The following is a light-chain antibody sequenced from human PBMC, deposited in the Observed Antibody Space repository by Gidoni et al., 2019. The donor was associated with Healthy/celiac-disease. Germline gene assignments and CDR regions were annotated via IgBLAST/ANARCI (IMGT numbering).Light chain of an antibody. J-gene: IGKJ4*01. V-gene: IGKV3-11*01. CDR1: QSVSSY. CDR3: QQRSNWPMLT. Sequence: DIVLTQSPATRSLSPGERATLSCRASQSVSSYLAWYQQKPGQAPRLLIYDASNRATGIPARFSGSGSGTDFTLTISSLEPEDFAVYYCQQRSNWPMLTFGGGTKVEIK. CDR2: DAS.